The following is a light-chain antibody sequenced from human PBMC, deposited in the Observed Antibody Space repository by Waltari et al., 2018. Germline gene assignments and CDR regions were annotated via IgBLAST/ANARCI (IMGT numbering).Light chain of an antibody. CDR3: QQRNSYPPT. V-gene: IGKV1-17*01. Sequence: DIQMTQSQSSLSASVGDKVTITCRASQGINNALAWYQQKPGKAHKLLIYAASNLQSGVPLRISGSGSGTDFIFTISSLQPEDFAVYFCQQRNSYPPTFGGGTKLEVK. CDR1: QGINNA. CDR2: AAS. J-gene: IGKJ4*02.